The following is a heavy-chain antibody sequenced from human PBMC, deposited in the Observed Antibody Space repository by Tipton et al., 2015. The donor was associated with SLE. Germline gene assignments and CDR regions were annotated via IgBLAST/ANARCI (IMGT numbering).Heavy chain of an antibody. J-gene: IGHJ5*02. V-gene: IGHV4-61*02. Sequence: TLSLTCTVSGGSIISGDYYWSWIRQPAGKGLEWIGRIYSTGATNYNPSLKSRVTISVDTSKNQFSLKLTSVTAADTAVYYCARDFRAFGTWFDPWGQGTPVSVSS. CDR3: ARDFRAFGTWFDP. D-gene: IGHD3-16*01. CDR2: IYSTGAT. CDR1: GGSIISGDYY.